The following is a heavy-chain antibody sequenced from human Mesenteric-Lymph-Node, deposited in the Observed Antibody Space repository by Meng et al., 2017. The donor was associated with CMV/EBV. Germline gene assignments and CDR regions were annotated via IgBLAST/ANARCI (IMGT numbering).Heavy chain of an antibody. D-gene: IGHD6-6*01. CDR3: TTDQSYSSSPHFDY. CDR2: ISSSSSYI. CDR1: GFTFSSYS. Sequence: GESLKISCAASGFTFSSYSMNWVRQAPGKGLEWVSSISSSSSYIYYADSVKGRFTISRDNAKNSLYLQMNSLRAEDTAVYYCTTDQSYSSSPHFDYWGQGTLVTVSS. J-gene: IGHJ4*02. V-gene: IGHV3-21*01.